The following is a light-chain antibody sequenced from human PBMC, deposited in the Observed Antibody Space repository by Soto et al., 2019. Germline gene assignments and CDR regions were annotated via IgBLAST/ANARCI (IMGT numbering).Light chain of an antibody. V-gene: IGKV3-20*01. CDR3: QQFSSYPLT. CDR1: QTVRNNY. Sequence: EIAMSQSAATLSVSPGERGTLSCRASQTVRNNYLAWYQQKPGQAPRLLIYDASSRATGIPDRFSGGGSGTDFTLTISRLEPEDFAVYYCQQFSSYPLTFGGRTKVDIK. CDR2: DAS. J-gene: IGKJ4*01.